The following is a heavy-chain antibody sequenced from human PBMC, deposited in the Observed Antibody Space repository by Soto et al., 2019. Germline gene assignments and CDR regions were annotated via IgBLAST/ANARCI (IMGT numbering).Heavy chain of an antibody. Sequence: PSETLSLTCTVSGGSISSSSYYWGWIRQPPGKGLEWIGSIYYSGSTYYNPSLKSRVTISVDTSKNQFSLKLSSVTAADTAVYYCASTLSGFVNWFDPWGQGTLVTVSS. V-gene: IGHV4-39*01. J-gene: IGHJ5*02. CDR3: ASTLSGFVNWFDP. CDR2: IYYSGST. D-gene: IGHD3-10*01. CDR1: GGSISSSSYY.